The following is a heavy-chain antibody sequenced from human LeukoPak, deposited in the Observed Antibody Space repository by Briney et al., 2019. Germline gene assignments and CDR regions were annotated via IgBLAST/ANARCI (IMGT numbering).Heavy chain of an antibody. CDR1: GGSISSSSYY. J-gene: IGHJ5*02. CDR3: ARVCSSGHSDWFDP. CDR2: IYYSGST. D-gene: IGHD6-19*01. Sequence: SETLSLTCTVSGGSISSSSYYWGWIRQPPGKGLEWIGYIYYSGSTNYNPSLKSRVTISVDTSKNQFSLKLSSVTAADTAVYYCARVCSSGHSDWFDPWGQGTLVTVSS. V-gene: IGHV4-61*05.